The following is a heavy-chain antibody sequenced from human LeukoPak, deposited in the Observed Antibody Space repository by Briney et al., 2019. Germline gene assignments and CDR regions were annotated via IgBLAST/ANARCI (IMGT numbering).Heavy chain of an antibody. J-gene: IGHJ3*01. D-gene: IGHD3-10*01. CDR2: IKSKISGGTT. V-gene: IGHV3-15*01. CDR3: TTDAPYYYGSGTKTDAFDL. CDR1: GFTFSNAW. Sequence: GGSLRLSCAASGFTFSNAWMYWVRQAPGKGLEWVCRIKSKISGGTTDYAAPVKGRFTISRDDSKNTLYLQMNSLKTEDTAVYYCTTDAPYYYGSGTKTDAFDLWGQGTMVTVSS.